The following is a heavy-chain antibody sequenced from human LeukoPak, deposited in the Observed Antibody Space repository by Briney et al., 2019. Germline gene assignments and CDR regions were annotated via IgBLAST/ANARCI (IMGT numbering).Heavy chain of an antibody. V-gene: IGHV5-51*01. Sequence: GESLKISCRGSGYSFTTYWIGWVRQMPGKGLEWMGIIYPGDSDTRYSPSFQGQVTISVDKSITTAYLQWSSLKASDTAMYYCARQMYSSNWYAFDYWGQGSLVTVSS. CDR3: ARQMYSSNWYAFDY. CDR1: GYSFTTYW. J-gene: IGHJ4*02. CDR2: IYPGDSDT. D-gene: IGHD6-13*01.